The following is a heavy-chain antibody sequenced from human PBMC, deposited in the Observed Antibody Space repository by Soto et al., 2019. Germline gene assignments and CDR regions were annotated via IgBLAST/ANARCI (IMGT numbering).Heavy chain of an antibody. D-gene: IGHD6-6*01. CDR3: ARDIAAPPLILDY. J-gene: IGHJ4*02. CDR1: GGSFSGYY. Sequence: QVQLQQWGAGLLKPSETLSLTCAVYGGSFSGYYWSWIRQPPGKGLEWIGEINHSGSTNYNPSLKSRVPISVDTSKNQFSLKLSSVTAADTAVYYCARDIAAPPLILDYWGQGTLVTVSS. CDR2: INHSGST. V-gene: IGHV4-34*01.